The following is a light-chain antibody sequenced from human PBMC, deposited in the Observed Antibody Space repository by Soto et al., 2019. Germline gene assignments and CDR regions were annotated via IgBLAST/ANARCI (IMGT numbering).Light chain of an antibody. Sequence: QSALTQPASVSGSPRQSITISCTGTSSDVGSYNFVSWYQQHPGKAPKLMIYEVSKRPSGVSNRFSGSKSGNTASLTISGLQAEDEADYYCCSYAGSKTWVFGRGTKLTVL. CDR1: SSDVGSYNF. CDR3: CSYAGSKTWV. J-gene: IGLJ3*02. V-gene: IGLV2-23*02. CDR2: EVS.